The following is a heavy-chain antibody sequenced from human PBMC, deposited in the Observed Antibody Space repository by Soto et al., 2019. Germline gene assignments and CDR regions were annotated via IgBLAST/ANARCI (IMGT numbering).Heavy chain of an antibody. V-gene: IGHV3-23*01. CDR2: ISGSGGST. J-gene: IGHJ6*02. CDR1: GFTFSSYA. D-gene: IGHD6-6*01. Sequence: EVQLLESGGGLVQPGGSLRLSCAASGFTFSSYAMSWVRQAPGKGLEWVSAISGSGGSTYYADSVTSRFTISRDNPKNTLYLQMNSLRAEDTAVYYCAKDHSSSRPGYGMDVWGQGTTVTVSS. CDR3: AKDHSSSRPGYGMDV.